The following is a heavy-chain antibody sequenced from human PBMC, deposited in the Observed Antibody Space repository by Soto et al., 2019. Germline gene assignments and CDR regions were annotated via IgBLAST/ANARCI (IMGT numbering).Heavy chain of an antibody. CDR2: IKNKLNNYVT. D-gene: IGHD3-3*01. Sequence: PGGSLRLSCAASGFTLSDSAVHWVRQASGKGLEWVGRIKNKLNNYVTAYAVSVKGRFTVSRDDSKNMAYLQMDSLKTEDTAVYYCTRLEGHSFGFDCWGLGTLVTVSS. CDR3: TRLEGHSFGFDC. J-gene: IGHJ4*02. CDR1: GFTLSDSA. V-gene: IGHV3-73*01.